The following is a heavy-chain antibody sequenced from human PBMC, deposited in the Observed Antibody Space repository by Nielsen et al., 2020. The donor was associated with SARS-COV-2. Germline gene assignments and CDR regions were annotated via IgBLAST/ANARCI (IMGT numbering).Heavy chain of an antibody. CDR1: GFTFSSYA. J-gene: IGHJ6*02. CDR2: ISGSGGST. V-gene: IGHV3-23*01. Sequence: GESLKISCAASGFTFSSYAMSWVRQAPGKGLEWVSAISGSGGSTYYADSVKGRFTISRDNSKNTLYLQMNSLRAEDTAVYYCAKDPPYYYDSSGYFYYYGMDVGGQGTTVTVSS. D-gene: IGHD3-22*01. CDR3: AKDPPYYYDSSGYFYYYGMDV.